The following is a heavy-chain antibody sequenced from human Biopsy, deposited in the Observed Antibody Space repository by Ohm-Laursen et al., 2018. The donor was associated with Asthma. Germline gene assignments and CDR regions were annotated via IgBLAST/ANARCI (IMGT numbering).Heavy chain of an antibody. Sequence: SLRLSCSASGFPSSDFGLHWARQAPGKGLEWVAVISYDGSSIYYADSVKGRFTISRDNSKNTLSLQMNSLTAEDTAVYYCAREGVAGTHIEDWGQGTLVTVSS. CDR2: ISYDGSSI. J-gene: IGHJ4*02. V-gene: IGHV3-30*03. CDR1: GFPSSDFG. CDR3: AREGVAGTHIED. D-gene: IGHD6-19*01.